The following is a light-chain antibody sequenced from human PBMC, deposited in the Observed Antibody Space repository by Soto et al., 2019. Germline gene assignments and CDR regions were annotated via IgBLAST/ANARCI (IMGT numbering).Light chain of an antibody. V-gene: IGLV2-11*01. CDR1: SSDVGDYNY. CDR2: AVN. Sequence: QSALTQPRSVSGSPGQSVTISCTGTSSDVGDYNYVSWYQQHPDKAPKLLIYAVNMRPSGVPDRFTGSKSGNTASLTISGLQAEDEADYSCCSYAGSYTWVFGGGTKLTV. CDR3: CSYAGSYTWV. J-gene: IGLJ3*02.